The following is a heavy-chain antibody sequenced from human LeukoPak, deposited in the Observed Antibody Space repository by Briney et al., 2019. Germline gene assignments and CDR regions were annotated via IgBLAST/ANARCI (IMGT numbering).Heavy chain of an antibody. CDR3: ARNHNYTDHYNHMDV. CDR2: IIPLFGSS. J-gene: IGHJ6*03. Sequence: GASVKVSCKASGYTFTSYAMHWVRQAPGQRLEWMGGIIPLFGSSNYTHKFKGRVTFTADKSTNTVYMHLSSLRFEDTAVYYCARNHNYTDHYNHMDVWGRGTAITVSS. D-gene: IGHD3-3*01. V-gene: IGHV1-69*06. CDR1: GYTFTSYA.